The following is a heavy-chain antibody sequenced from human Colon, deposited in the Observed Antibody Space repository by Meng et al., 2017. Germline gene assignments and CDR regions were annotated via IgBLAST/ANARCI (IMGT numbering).Heavy chain of an antibody. CDR3: AREIGYFDY. D-gene: IGHD2/OR15-2a*01. CDR1: GFTFSSYG. Sequence: GGSLRLSCVASGFTFSSYGMHWVRQAPAKGLEWVAVIWYDGSNTYYADSVKGRFTISRDNSKNTLYLQMNSPRAEDTALYYCAREIGYFDYWGQGTLVTVS. V-gene: IGHV3-33*01. J-gene: IGHJ4*02. CDR2: IWYDGSNT.